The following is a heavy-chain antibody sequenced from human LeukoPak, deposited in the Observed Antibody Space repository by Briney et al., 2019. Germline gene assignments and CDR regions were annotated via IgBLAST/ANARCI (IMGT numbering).Heavy chain of an antibody. Sequence: SETLSLTCAVYGGSFSGYYWSWIRQPPGKGLEWIGEINHSGSTNYNPSLKSRVTISVDTSKNQFSLKLNSVTAADTAVYYCAVSAAALFDPWGQGTLVTVSS. CDR2: INHSGST. D-gene: IGHD6-13*01. CDR3: AVSAAALFDP. J-gene: IGHJ5*02. V-gene: IGHV4-34*01. CDR1: GGSFSGYY.